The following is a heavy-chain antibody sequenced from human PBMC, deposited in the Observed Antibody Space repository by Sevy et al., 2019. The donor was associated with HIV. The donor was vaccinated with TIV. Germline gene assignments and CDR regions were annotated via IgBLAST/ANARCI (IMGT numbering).Heavy chain of an antibody. CDR3: AKDLDIVAVAAAIRLSY. V-gene: IGHV3-23*01. CDR1: GFTFRNYA. CDR2: LSGTGGST. J-gene: IGHJ4*02. D-gene: IGHD2-2*01. Sequence: GGSLRRSCAASGFTFRNYAMSWVRQAPGKGLEWVSALSGTGGSTYYADSVKGRFTISRDNSKNTLYLQMNSLRVEDTAVYYCAKDLDIVAVAAAIRLSYWGQGTLVTVSS.